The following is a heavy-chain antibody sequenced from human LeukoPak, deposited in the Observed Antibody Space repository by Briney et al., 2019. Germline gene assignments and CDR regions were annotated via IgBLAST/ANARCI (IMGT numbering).Heavy chain of an antibody. CDR1: GYSFTSYW. D-gene: IGHD6-6*01. Sequence: GESLKISCKGSGYSFTSYWIGWVRQMPGKGLEWMGVIYPGDSDTRYSPSFQGQVTISADKSISTAYLQWSSLKASDTAMYYCARHLSPKSSIAARPRVGKAFDIWGQGTMVTVSS. CDR2: IYPGDSDT. V-gene: IGHV5-51*01. J-gene: IGHJ3*02. CDR3: ARHLSPKSSIAARPRVGKAFDI.